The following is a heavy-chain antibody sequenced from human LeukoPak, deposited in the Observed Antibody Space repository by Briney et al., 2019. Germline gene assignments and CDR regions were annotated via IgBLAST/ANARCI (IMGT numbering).Heavy chain of an antibody. Sequence: PGGSLRLSCAASGFTFSSYSMNWVRQAPGKGLEWVSSISSSRSYIYYADSVKGRFTISRDNAKNSLYLQMNSLRAEDTAVYYCAREDCSGGSCYRAWFDPWGQGTLVTVSS. J-gene: IGHJ5*02. CDR3: AREDCSGGSCYRAWFDP. CDR1: GFTFSSYS. V-gene: IGHV3-21*01. CDR2: ISSSRSYI. D-gene: IGHD2-15*01.